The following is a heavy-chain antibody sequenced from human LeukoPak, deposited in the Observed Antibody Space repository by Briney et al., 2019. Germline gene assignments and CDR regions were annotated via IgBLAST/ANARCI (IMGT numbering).Heavy chain of an antibody. V-gene: IGHV3-23*01. Sequence: GGSLRHSCAPSGFTFSSFAMSWVCPAPGEGLEWVSPICGGGGSTYYAVSVKGRFTISRDNSKNTLYLQMNSLRAEDTAVYYCAKSSYYDSSGYYREYYFDYWGQGTLVTVSS. CDR1: GFTFSSFA. CDR2: ICGGGGST. D-gene: IGHD3-22*01. CDR3: AKSSYYDSSGYYREYYFDY. J-gene: IGHJ4*02.